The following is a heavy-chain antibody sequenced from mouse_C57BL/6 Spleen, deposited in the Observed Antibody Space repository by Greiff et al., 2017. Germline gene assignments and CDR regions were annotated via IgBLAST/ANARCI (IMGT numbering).Heavy chain of an antibody. CDR3: ARQWDYDGYAMDY. Sequence: EVKLMESGGGLVKPGGSLKLSCAASGFTFSSYTMSWVRQTPEKRLEWVATISGGGGNTYYPDSVKGRFTISRDNAKNTLYLQMSSLRSEDTALYDCARQWDYDGYAMDYWGQGTSVTVSS. CDR1: GFTFSSYT. D-gene: IGHD2-4*01. CDR2: ISGGGGNT. J-gene: IGHJ4*01. V-gene: IGHV5-9*01.